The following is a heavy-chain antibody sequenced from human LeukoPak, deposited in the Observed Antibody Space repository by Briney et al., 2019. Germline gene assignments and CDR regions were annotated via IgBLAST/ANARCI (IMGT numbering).Heavy chain of an antibody. D-gene: IGHD6-19*01. CDR3: AKDGPPIAVAGFSYGMDV. Sequence: GGSVRLSCAASGFTFSSYGMHWVRQAPGRGLEGVAVISYDGRNKYYADSVKGRFTISRDNSKNTVYLQMNSLRAEDTAVYYCAKDGPPIAVAGFSYGMDVWGQGTTVTVSS. J-gene: IGHJ6*02. V-gene: IGHV3-30*18. CDR2: ISYDGRNK. CDR1: GFTFSSYG.